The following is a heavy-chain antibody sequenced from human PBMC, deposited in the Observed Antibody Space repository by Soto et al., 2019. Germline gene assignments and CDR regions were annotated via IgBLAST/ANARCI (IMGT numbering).Heavy chain of an antibody. CDR3: AKYADDSSGYPRDYYYGMDV. Sequence: PGGSLRLSCAASGFTFSSYAMSWVRQAPGKGLEWVSAISGSGGSTYYADSVKGRFTISRDNSKNTLYLQMNSLRAEDTAVYYCAKYADDSSGYPRDYYYGMDVWGQGTTVTVSS. CDR2: ISGSGGST. V-gene: IGHV3-23*01. D-gene: IGHD3-22*01. CDR1: GFTFSSYA. J-gene: IGHJ6*02.